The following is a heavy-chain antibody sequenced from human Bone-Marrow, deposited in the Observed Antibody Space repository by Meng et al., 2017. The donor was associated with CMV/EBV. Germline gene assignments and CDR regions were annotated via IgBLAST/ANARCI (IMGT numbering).Heavy chain of an antibody. D-gene: IGHD5-12*01. Sequence: SETMSLTCAVYGGSFSTYYWSWIRQPPGKGLEWLAEINHSGITNYNPSLKSRVTMSVDTSKNQFSLKVNSLTAADTAMYYCARDIIQDSGQTPEGPWGQGTLVTVSS. V-gene: IGHV4-34*01. CDR2: INHSGIT. CDR1: GGSFSTYY. CDR3: ARDIIQDSGQTPEGP. J-gene: IGHJ5*02.